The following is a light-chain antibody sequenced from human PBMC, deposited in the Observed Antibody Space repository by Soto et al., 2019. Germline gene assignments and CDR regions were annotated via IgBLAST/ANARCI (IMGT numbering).Light chain of an antibody. V-gene: IGLV2-23*01. Sequence: HSALTQPASVSGSPGQSITISCTGTSSDVGNYNLVSWYQQHPGKAPKLMIYEGTKRHSGVSNRFSGSKSGNTASLTISGHQAEDESDYYCCSHAQSTTYVVFGGGTKLTFL. CDR2: EGT. CDR3: CSHAQSTTYVV. CDR1: SSDVGNYNL. J-gene: IGLJ2*01.